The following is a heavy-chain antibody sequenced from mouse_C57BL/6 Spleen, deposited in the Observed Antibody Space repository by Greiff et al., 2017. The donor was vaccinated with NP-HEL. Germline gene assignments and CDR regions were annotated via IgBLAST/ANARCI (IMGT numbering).Heavy chain of an antibody. CDR2: IDPSDSYT. J-gene: IGHJ3*01. Sequence: QVQLQQPGAELVRPGTSVKLSCKASGYTFTSYWMHWVKQRPGQGLEWIGVIDPSDSYTNYNQEFKGKATLTVDTSSSTAYMQLSSLTSEDSAVYYCAREGLLRQKAWFAYWGQGTLVTVSA. D-gene: IGHD1-1*01. V-gene: IGHV1-59*01. CDR1: GYTFTSYW. CDR3: AREGLLRQKAWFAY.